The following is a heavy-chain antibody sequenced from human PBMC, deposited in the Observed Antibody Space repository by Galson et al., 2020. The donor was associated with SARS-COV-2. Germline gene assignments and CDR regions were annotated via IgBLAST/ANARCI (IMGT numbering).Heavy chain of an antibody. Sequence: TGGSLRLSCAASGFTFSSYGMHWVRQAPGKGLEWVAVIWYDGSNKYYADSVKGRFTISRDNSKNTLYLQMNSLRAEDTAVYYCARGGVATEITIFGVVPNNWFDPWGQGTLVTVSS. V-gene: IGHV3-33*01. CDR2: IWYDGSNK. D-gene: IGHD3-3*01. J-gene: IGHJ5*02. CDR3: ARGGVATEITIFGVVPNNWFDP. CDR1: GFTFSSYG.